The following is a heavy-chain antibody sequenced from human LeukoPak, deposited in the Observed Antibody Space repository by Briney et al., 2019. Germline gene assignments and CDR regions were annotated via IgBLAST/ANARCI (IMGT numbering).Heavy chain of an antibody. CDR3: ARVPRSYYYYYYMDV. Sequence: SETLSLTCTVSGGSISSYYWSWIRQPAGKGLEWLGYIYYSGSSNYNPSLKSRVTMSADTSKNQFSLKLSSVTAADTAVYYCARVPRSYYYYYYMDVWGKGTTVTVSS. CDR1: GGSISSYY. V-gene: IGHV4-59*01. J-gene: IGHJ6*03. CDR2: IYYSGSS.